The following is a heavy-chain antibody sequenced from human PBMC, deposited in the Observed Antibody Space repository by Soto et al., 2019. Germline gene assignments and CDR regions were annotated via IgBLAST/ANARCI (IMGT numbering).Heavy chain of an antibody. CDR2: IYYSGST. V-gene: IGHV4-31*03. CDR3: ARDAVSVVRATRGNWFDP. CDR1: GGSISRGGYS. Sequence: QVQLQEAGPGLVKPSQTLSLTCTVSGGSISRGGYSWSWIRQHPGKGLEWIGYIYYSGSTYYNPSLKSRVTTSVDTSKNEFSRKLSSVTAEDTAVYSSARDAVSVVRATRGNWFDPWGQGTLVTVSS. J-gene: IGHJ5*02. D-gene: IGHD2-15*01.